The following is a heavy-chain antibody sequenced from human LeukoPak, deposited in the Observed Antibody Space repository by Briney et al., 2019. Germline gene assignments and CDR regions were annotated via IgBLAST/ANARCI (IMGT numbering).Heavy chain of an antibody. V-gene: IGHV4-31*03. D-gene: IGHD2-2*02. CDR3: ARQLLYTAYFDY. J-gene: IGHJ4*02. CDR2: IYYSGST. Sequence: PSETLSLTCTVSGGSISSGGYYWSWIRQHPGKGLEWIGYIYYSGSTYYNPSLKSRVTISVGTSKNQFSLKLSSVTAADTAVYYCARQLLYTAYFDYWGQGTLVTVSS. CDR1: GGSISSGGYY.